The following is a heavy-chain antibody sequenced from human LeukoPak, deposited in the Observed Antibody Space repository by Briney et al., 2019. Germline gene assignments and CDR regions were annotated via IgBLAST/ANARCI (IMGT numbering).Heavy chain of an antibody. V-gene: IGHV3-30-3*01. Sequence: GGSLRLSYGASGFTYWTYAIHELRQAPGKGLEWVTLISYDGSNKYYADSVKGRFTISRDNSKNTLYLQMNSLRAEDTAVYYCARDIGTSRDWEGDLVFSISSQQTMVTVSS. CDR2: ISYDGSNK. CDR1: GFTYWTYA. J-gene: IGHJ3*02. CDR3: ARDIGTSRDWEGDLVFSI. D-gene: IGHD6-19*01.